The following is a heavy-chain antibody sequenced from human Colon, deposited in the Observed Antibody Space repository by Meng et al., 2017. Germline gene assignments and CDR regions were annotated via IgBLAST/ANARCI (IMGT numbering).Heavy chain of an antibody. J-gene: IGHJ4*02. CDR2: ISSSGNII. Sequence: DVQLVESGGGLVKPGGSLRLSCVASGFRFSDFSMTWVRQAPGKGLEWVSSISSSGNIIHYADSVRGRLIISRDNAKESVHLQMNDLRVEDTAMYYCTRSRPTSRACWGQGTLVTSPQ. CDR1: GFRFSDFS. V-gene: IGHV3-21*01. D-gene: IGHD6-13*01. CDR3: TRSRPTSRAC.